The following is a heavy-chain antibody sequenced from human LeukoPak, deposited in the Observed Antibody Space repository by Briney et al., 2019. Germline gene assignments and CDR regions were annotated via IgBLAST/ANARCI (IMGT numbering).Heavy chain of an antibody. V-gene: IGHV3-33*01. Sequence: PGGSLRLSCAASGINFSNYGMHRVRQAPGKGLEWVAVIWYDGSDKYYADSVKGRFTISRDNSKNTLYLQMNSLRAEDTAVYYCATDVREYWGQGTLVTVSS. D-gene: IGHD1-26*01. J-gene: IGHJ4*02. CDR1: GINFSNYG. CDR2: IWYDGSDK. CDR3: ATDVREY.